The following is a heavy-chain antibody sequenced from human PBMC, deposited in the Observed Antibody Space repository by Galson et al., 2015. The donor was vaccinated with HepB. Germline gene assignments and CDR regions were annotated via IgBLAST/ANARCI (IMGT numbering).Heavy chain of an antibody. CDR3: ARVGGLVATATNYFDY. V-gene: IGHV1-69*13. CDR2: IIPIFGTA. CDR1: GGTFSSYA. Sequence: SVKVSCKASGGTFSSYAISWVRQAPGQGLEWMGGIIPIFGTANYAQKFQGRVTITADESTSTAYMELSSLRSEDAAVYYCARVGGLVATATNYFDYWGQGTLVTVSS. J-gene: IGHJ4*02. D-gene: IGHD5-18*01.